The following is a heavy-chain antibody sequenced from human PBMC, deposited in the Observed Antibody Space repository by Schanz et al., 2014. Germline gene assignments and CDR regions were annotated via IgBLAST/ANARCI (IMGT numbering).Heavy chain of an antibody. CDR1: GFPFSDYF. J-gene: IGHJ4*02. D-gene: IGHD3-22*01. CDR3: ARDASSSDYHLAH. CDR2: IGNGGVTI. Sequence: VQLLESGGGLVQPGGSLRLSCTASGFPFSDYFMAWIRQPPGWGLEWVSYIGNGGVTIYYAGSVKGRFTISRDNAKNSLYLEMNSLRVEDTAFYYCARDASSSDYHLAHWGQGTLXTVSS. V-gene: IGHV3-11*01.